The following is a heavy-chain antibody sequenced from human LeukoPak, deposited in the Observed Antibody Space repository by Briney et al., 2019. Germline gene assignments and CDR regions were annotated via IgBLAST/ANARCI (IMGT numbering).Heavy chain of an antibody. CDR1: GFTFSSYA. V-gene: IGHV3-23*01. CDR2: ISGSGGST. CDR3: ARSPRYGSGSFPFFFDY. D-gene: IGHD3-10*01. J-gene: IGHJ4*02. Sequence: GGSLRLSCAASGFTFSSYAMSWVRQAPGKGLEWVSAISGSGGSTYYADSVKGRFTISRDNSKNTLYLQMNSLRAEGTAVYYCARSPRYGSGSFPFFFDYWGQGTLVTVSS.